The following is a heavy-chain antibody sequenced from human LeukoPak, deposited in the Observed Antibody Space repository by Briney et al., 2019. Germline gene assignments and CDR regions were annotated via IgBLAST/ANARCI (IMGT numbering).Heavy chain of an antibody. J-gene: IGHJ4*02. CDR2: INPNSGGT. CDR3: ARPSHRGYGPLGY. CDR1: GYTFTGYY. Sequence: ASVKVSCMASGYTFTGYYMHWVRQAPGQGLEWMGRINPNSGGTNYAQKFQGRVTMTRDTSISTAYMELSRLRSDDTAVYYCARPSHRGYGPLGYWGQGTLVTVSS. V-gene: IGHV1-2*06. D-gene: IGHD5-18*01.